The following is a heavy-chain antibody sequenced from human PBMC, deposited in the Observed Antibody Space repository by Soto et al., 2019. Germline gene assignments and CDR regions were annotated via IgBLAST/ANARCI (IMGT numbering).Heavy chain of an antibody. Sequence: QVQLQQWGAGLLKPSETLSLTCAVYGGSFSGYYWSWIRQPPGKGLEWIGEINHSGSTNYNPSLKGRVTISVDPSKNQFSLKLSPVAAADTAVYYCASLSNVLLWFGEPVRRRYMDVWGKGTTVTGSS. CDR1: GGSFSGYY. V-gene: IGHV4-34*01. CDR3: ASLSNVLLWFGEPVRRRYMDV. CDR2: INHSGST. J-gene: IGHJ6*03. D-gene: IGHD3-10*01.